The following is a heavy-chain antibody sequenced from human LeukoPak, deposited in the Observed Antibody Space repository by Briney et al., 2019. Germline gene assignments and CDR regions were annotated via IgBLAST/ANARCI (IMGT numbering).Heavy chain of an antibody. CDR1: GFTFSSFA. J-gene: IGHJ4*02. D-gene: IGHD2-8*02. CDR2: FDGNGPNT. Sequence: GGSLRPSCAASGFTFSSFAMTWVRQAPGKGLEWVSGFDGNGPNTYYADSVKGRWTISRDNSRNTLYLEMNSLRPEDTAIYYCAKPRTTGLGWAQFDYWGQGSLVTVSS. CDR3: AKPRTTGLGWAQFDY. V-gene: IGHV3-23*01.